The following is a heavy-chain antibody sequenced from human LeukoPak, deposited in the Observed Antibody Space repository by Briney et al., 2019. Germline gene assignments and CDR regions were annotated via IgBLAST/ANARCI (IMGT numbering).Heavy chain of an antibody. Sequence: PSETPSLTCTVSGGSISSYYWSWIRQPPGKGLEWIGYIYYSGSTNYNPSLKSRVTISVDTSKNQFSLKLSSVTAADTAVYYCARVGRDIGYCSSTSCYNWFDPWGQGTLVTVSS. J-gene: IGHJ5*02. CDR1: GGSISSYY. D-gene: IGHD2-2*01. CDR3: ARVGRDIGYCSSTSCYNWFDP. V-gene: IGHV4-59*01. CDR2: IYYSGST.